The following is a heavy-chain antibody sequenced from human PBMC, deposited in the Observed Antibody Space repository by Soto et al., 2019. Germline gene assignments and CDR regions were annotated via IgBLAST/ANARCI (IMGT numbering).Heavy chain of an antibody. J-gene: IGHJ4*02. CDR3: ARDLTAGDTY. Sequence: PGGSLRLSCAASGFTFSSYGMHWVRQAPGKGLVWVAGINSDGSTKNYADSVKGRFTISRDNAKNTLYLQMNSLRAEDTAVYYCARDLTAGDTYWGQGTLVTVSS. CDR2: INSDGSTK. D-gene: IGHD5-18*01. CDR1: GFTFSSYG. V-gene: IGHV3-74*01.